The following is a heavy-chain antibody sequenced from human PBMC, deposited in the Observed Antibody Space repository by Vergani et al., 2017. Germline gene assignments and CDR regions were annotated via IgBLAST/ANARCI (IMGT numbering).Heavy chain of an antibody. Sequence: QVQLMQSGAEVKKPGSSVKVSCKASGGTFSSYAISWVRQAPGQGLEWMGRIIPIFGTANYAQKFQGRVTITADESTSTAYMELSSLRSEDTAVYYCARETVVYSSSLWLGFDLWGRGTLVTVSS. CDR3: ARETVVYSSSLWLGFDL. CDR1: GGTFSSYA. D-gene: IGHD6-13*01. J-gene: IGHJ2*01. V-gene: IGHV1-69*18. CDR2: IIPIFGTA.